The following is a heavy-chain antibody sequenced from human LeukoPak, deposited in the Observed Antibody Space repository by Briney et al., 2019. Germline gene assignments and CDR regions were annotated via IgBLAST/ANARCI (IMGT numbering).Heavy chain of an antibody. D-gene: IGHD6-19*01. Sequence: ASVKVSCKASGYTFTSYYMHWVRQAPGQGFEWMGIINPSGGSTSYAQKFQGRVTMTRDTSTSTVYMELSSLRSEDTAVYYCARDSTRIAVAGTPYYFDYWGQGTLVTVSS. V-gene: IGHV1-46*01. J-gene: IGHJ4*02. CDR1: GYTFTSYY. CDR2: INPSGGST. CDR3: ARDSTRIAVAGTPYYFDY.